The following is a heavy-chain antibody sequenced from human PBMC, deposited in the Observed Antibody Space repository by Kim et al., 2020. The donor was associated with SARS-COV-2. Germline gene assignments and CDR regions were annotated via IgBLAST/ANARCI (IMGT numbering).Heavy chain of an antibody. Sequence: GGSLRLSCAASGFTFSSYAMHWVRQAPGKGLEWVAVISYDGSNKYYADSVKGRFTISRDNSKNTLYLQMNSLRAEDTAVYYCAREGTNCSSTSCYPKLGYYYGMDVWGQGTTVTVSS. CDR3: AREGTNCSSTSCYPKLGYYYGMDV. CDR2: ISYDGSNK. V-gene: IGHV3-30*04. J-gene: IGHJ6*02. CDR1: GFTFSSYA. D-gene: IGHD2-2*01.